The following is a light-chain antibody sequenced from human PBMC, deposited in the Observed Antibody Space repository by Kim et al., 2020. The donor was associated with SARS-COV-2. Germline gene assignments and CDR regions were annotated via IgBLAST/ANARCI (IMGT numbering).Light chain of an antibody. Sequence: VSPGATGTLSYGSSQSVSSSFLAWYQQRPGLAPRLLIYQTSNRATCVPDRFSGSGSGTVFTLTISSLEPEDFVVYYCQHYGRSLTFGQGTRLEIK. J-gene: IGKJ5*01. V-gene: IGKV3D-20*01. CDR2: QTS. CDR1: QSVSSSF. CDR3: QHYGRSLT.